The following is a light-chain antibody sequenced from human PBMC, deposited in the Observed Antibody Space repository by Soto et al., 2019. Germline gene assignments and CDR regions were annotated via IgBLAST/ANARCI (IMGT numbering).Light chain of an antibody. J-gene: IGLJ3*02. V-gene: IGLV2-14*02. Sequence: QSALTQPASVSGSPGQSITISCTGTSSNVGSYDLVSWYQQHPGEAPKLMIYEGTKRPSGVSNRFSGSKSANTASLTISGLQPEDAADYFCTSYTTSSTWVFGGGTKLTVL. CDR3: TSYTTSSTWV. CDR2: EGT. CDR1: SSNVGSYDL.